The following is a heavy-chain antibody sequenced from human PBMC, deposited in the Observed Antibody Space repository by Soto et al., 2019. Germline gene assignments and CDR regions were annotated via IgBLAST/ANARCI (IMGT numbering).Heavy chain of an antibody. V-gene: IGHV3-30*18. CDR2: ISYDGSNK. Sequence: GGSLRLSCAASGFTFSSYGMHWVRQAPGKGLEWVAVISYDGSNKYYADSVKGRFTISRDNSKNTLYLQMNSLRAEDTAVYYCAKDTLSGSYYIPPPFDYWGQGTLVTVSS. CDR3: AKDTLSGSYYIPPPFDY. J-gene: IGHJ4*02. CDR1: GFTFSSYG. D-gene: IGHD1-26*01.